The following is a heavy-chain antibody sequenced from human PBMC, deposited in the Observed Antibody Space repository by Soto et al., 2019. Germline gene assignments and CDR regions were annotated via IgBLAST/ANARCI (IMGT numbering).Heavy chain of an antibody. CDR1: GYTFTSYG. V-gene: IGHV1-18*01. CDR3: ARVGVRRPTPLWY. CDR2: ISAYNGNT. Sequence: ASVKVSCKASGYTFTSYGISWVRQALGQGLEWMGWISAYNGNTNYAQKLQGRVTMTTDTSTSTAYVELRSLRSDDTAVYYCARVGVRRPTPLWYWGQGTLVTVS. J-gene: IGHJ4*02. D-gene: IGHD3-3*01.